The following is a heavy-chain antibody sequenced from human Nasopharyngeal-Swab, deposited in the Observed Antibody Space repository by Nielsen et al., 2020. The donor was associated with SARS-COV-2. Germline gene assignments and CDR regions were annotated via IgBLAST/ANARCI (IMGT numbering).Heavy chain of an antibody. Sequence: LRLSCAISGDSVSSNSAAWNWIRQSPSRGLEWLGRTYYRSKWYNDYAVSVKSRITINPDTSKNQFSLQLSSVTPEDTAVYYCARDQGEWLRFGGFDPWGQGTLVTVSS. CDR2: TYYRSKWYN. CDR1: GDSVSSNSAA. D-gene: IGHD5-12*01. CDR3: ARDQGEWLRFGGFDP. V-gene: IGHV6-1*01. J-gene: IGHJ5*02.